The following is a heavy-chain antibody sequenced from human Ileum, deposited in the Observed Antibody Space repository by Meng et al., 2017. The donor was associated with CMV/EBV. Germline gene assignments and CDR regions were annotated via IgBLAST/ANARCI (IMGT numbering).Heavy chain of an antibody. CDR3: ARVLVAGRAEYHY. D-gene: IGHD6-19*01. CDR1: GYTLSTYH. J-gene: IGHJ4*02. CDR2: INPTNGGT. V-gene: IGHV1-46*01. Sequence: QVHLEQSGAEVKKPGASVKVSGKASGYTLSTYHMHWLRQAPGQGLEWMGVINPTNGGTDYAQQFQGRVTMTTDTSTNTVYLELSSLTSDDTAVYYCARVLVAGRAEYHYWGQGTLVTVSS.